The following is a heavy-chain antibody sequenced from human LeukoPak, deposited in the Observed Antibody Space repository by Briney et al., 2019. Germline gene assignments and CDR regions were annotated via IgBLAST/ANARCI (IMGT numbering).Heavy chain of an antibody. CDR3: AKEEAMIVVAGSYFDY. J-gene: IGHJ4*02. CDR2: INGGSSPI. CDR1: GFTFSRDS. D-gene: IGHD3-22*01. Sequence: GGSLRLSCAASGFTFSRDSMNWVRQAPGKGLEWVSYINGGSSPIYYADSVRGRFTISRDNSKNTLYLQMNSLRAEDTAVYYCAKEEAMIVVAGSYFDYWGQGTLVTVSS. V-gene: IGHV3-48*01.